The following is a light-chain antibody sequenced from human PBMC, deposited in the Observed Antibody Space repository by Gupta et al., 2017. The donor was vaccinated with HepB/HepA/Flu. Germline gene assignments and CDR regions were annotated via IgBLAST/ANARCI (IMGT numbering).Light chain of an antibody. CDR2: KAS. J-gene: IGKJ2*01. Sequence: DIQMTQSPSTLSASVGDRVTITCRASQSISSWLAWYQQRPGKAPKLLIYKASYLQTGVPSKFRGSGSGTEFTLTIISLHPDDFASYFCQQYKNSSYTFSQGTKLEVK. V-gene: IGKV1-5*03. CDR3: QQYKNSSYT. CDR1: QSISSW.